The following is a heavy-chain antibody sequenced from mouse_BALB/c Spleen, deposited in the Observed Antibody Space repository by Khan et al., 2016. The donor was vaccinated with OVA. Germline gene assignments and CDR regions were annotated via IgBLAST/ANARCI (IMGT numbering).Heavy chain of an antibody. Sequence: VQLKESGPSLVKPSQTLSLTCSVTGDSITTGYWNWIRKFPGNKLEYMGYIIYTGYTYYNPSLKSRISITRHQSNNQYYLQLNSVTDEDTATYYCARSTYRYAFVYWGQGTLVTVSA. V-gene: IGHV3-8*02. CDR1: GDSITTGY. CDR3: ARSTYRYAFVY. J-gene: IGHJ3*01. CDR2: IIYTGYT. D-gene: IGHD2-14*01.